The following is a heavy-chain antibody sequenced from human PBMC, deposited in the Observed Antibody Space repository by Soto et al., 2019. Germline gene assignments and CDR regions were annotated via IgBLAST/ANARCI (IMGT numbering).Heavy chain of an antibody. CDR2: ISYDGSNK. V-gene: IGHV3-30-3*01. CDR3: ARDLTMIGRAATAWY. Sequence: QSGGSLRLSCAASGFTFSSYAMHWVRQAPGKGLEWVAVISYDGSNKYYADSVKGRFTISRDNSKNTLYLQMNSLRAEDTAVYYCARDLTMIGRAATAWYWGQGTLVTVSS. CDR1: GFTFSSYA. J-gene: IGHJ4*02. D-gene: IGHD3-22*01.